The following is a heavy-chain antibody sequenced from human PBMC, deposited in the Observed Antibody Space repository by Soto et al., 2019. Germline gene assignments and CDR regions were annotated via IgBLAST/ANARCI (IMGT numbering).Heavy chain of an antibody. V-gene: IGHV3-73*01. Sequence: EVQLVESGGGLVQPGGSLKLSCATSGSTFSDSTIHWVRRASGKGLEWVGRIRSKANSYTTEYAASVKGKFTISRDDTKNTAYLQMNSLKTEDTAVYFCTSFRHAVAGTENFDYWGQGTLVTVSS. CDR1: GSTFSDST. CDR2: IRSKANSYTT. D-gene: IGHD6-19*01. CDR3: TSFRHAVAGTENFDY. J-gene: IGHJ4*02.